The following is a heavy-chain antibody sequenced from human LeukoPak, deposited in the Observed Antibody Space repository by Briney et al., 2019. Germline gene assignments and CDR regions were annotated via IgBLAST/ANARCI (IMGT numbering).Heavy chain of an antibody. CDR1: GLTYSLFW. CDR2: ISNDVSTT. Sequence: SGGSLSLSHAASGLTYSLFWLLWAPHTPGKGLVWVSCISNDVSTTHYADSVKGRFTISRDNAKNTLYLQMNSLRAEDTAVYYCARGFYGDYDYWGQGALVTVSS. J-gene: IGHJ4*02. V-gene: IGHV3-74*01. D-gene: IGHD4-17*01. CDR3: ARGFYGDYDY.